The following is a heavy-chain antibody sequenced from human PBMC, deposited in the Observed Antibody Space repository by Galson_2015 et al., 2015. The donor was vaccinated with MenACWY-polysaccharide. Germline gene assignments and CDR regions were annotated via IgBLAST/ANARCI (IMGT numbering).Heavy chain of an antibody. D-gene: IGHD1-26*01. CDR1: DYSIRSGYF. CDR3: ARVEKYSGSFYILY. Sequence: ETLSLTCAVSDYSIRSGYFWGWIRQPPGEGLEWIASIFHSGTTYYNPSLKSRVTISVDTSKNQFSRKLSSVTAADTAVYYCARVEKYSGSFYILYWGQGTLVTVSS. J-gene: IGHJ4*02. CDR2: IFHSGTT. V-gene: IGHV4-38-2*01.